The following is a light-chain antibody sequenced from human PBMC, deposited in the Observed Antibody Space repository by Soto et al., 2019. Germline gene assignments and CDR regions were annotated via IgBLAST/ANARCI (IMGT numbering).Light chain of an antibody. J-gene: IGKJ2*01. CDR2: KAS. CDR1: QSIRSW. V-gene: IGKV1-5*03. Sequence: DIQMTQSPSTLSASVGDRVIITCRASQSIRSWLAWYQQRPGKAPNLLTYKASSLESGVPSRVGGSVSGTEFTLTISSLQPDDSATYDCQQYDNYPVTFGHGTKVEIK. CDR3: QQYDNYPVT.